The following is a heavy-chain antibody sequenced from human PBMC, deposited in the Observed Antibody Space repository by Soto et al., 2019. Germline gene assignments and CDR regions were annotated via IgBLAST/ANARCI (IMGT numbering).Heavy chain of an antibody. CDR2: ISSNGGRT. J-gene: IGHJ1*01. D-gene: IGHD1-7*01. CDR1: GFTFSAYA. V-gene: IGHV3-23*01. CDR3: AKYSELPYEAYLQQ. Sequence: LRLSCAASGFTFSAYAMSWVRQAPGKGLEWVSAISSNGGRTFYADSLRGRFTISRDNSKSALYLQMNNLRAEDTAIYYCAKYSELPYEAYLQQWGQGTLVTVSS.